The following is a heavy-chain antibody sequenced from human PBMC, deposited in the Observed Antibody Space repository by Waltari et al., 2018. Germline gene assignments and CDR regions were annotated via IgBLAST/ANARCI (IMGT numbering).Heavy chain of an antibody. Sequence: QITLKESGPTQVKPTQPLTLTCTFSGFSLRTSGVGVGWIRQPPGKALEWLALIYWNDDKRYSPSLKSRLTITKDTSKNQVVLTMTNMDPVDTATYYCAHRRGAMGGFYFDYWGQGTLVTVSS. V-gene: IGHV2-5*01. CDR3: AHRRGAMGGFYFDY. CDR1: GFSLRTSGVG. CDR2: IYWNDDK. J-gene: IGHJ4*02. D-gene: IGHD5-18*01.